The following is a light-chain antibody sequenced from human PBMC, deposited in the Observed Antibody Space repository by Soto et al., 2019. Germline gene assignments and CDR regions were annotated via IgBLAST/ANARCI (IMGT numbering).Light chain of an antibody. CDR1: QSISSY. Sequence: DIQMTQSPSSLSASVGDRVTITCRASQSISSYLNWYQQKPGKAPKLLIYAASSLQSGVPSRFSGSGSGTDXXXTISSLQPEDFATYYCQQSYSTPPTFGQGTKVEIK. CDR2: AAS. CDR3: QQSYSTPPT. J-gene: IGKJ1*01. V-gene: IGKV1-39*01.